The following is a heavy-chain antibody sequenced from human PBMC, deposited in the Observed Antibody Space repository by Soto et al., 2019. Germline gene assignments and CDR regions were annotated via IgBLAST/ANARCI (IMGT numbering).Heavy chain of an antibody. CDR1: GFTFNTYG. J-gene: IGHJ4*02. CDR2: IWHDGGKK. D-gene: IGHD1-26*01. V-gene: IGHV3-33*01. Sequence: QVQLVESGGGVVQPGRSLRLSCAASGFTFNTYGMHWVRQAPGKGLEWVAVIWHDGGKKYYADSAKGRFTISRDNSKNTLFLQMNSLRAEDTAVYYCARDLGQGNGPFDYWGQGTLATVSS. CDR3: ARDLGQGNGPFDY.